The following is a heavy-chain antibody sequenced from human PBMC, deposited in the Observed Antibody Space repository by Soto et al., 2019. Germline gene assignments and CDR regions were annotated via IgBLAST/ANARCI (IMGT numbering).Heavy chain of an antibody. Sequence: VQLVQSGAAVKKPGSSVTVACKDSGGTFSTYSMCWVRQAPGQGLEWMGRIIPMLGVRNYAQRFQDRVTITADKSTATVHMELSSLRSEDTALYYCTIGSWSGEVFDIWCQGTMVTVS. J-gene: IGHJ3*02. CDR3: TIGSWSGEVFDI. CDR2: IIPMLGVR. V-gene: IGHV1-69*02. D-gene: IGHD2-21*01. CDR1: GGTFSTYS.